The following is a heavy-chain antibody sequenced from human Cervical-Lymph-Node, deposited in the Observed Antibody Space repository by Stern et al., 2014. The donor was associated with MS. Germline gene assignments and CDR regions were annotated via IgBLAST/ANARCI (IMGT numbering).Heavy chain of an antibody. V-gene: IGHV3-48*01. CDR2: ISSSGTTI. CDR3: ARDAEELAYDY. D-gene: IGHD1-7*01. J-gene: IGHJ4*02. CDR1: GFTFSAYG. Sequence: EMQLVESGGGLVQPGGSLRLSCAASGFTFSAYGMNWVRQAPGKGLEWVSFISSSGTTIFYADSLKGRFTISRDNARNSLYLQMSSLGVEDTAVYYCARDAEELAYDYWGQGTLVTVSS.